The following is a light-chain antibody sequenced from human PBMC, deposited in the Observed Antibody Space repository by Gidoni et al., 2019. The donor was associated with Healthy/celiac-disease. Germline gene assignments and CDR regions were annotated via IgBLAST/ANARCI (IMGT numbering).Light chain of an antibody. CDR1: QGSSSY. CDR2: AAS. Sequence: AIRMTQSPSSFSASTGDRVTITCRASQGSSSYLAWYQQKPGKAPKLLIYAASTLQSGDPSRFSGSGSGTDFTLTISCLQSEDFATYYCQQYYSYPRTFGQGTKVEIK. V-gene: IGKV1-8*01. J-gene: IGKJ1*01. CDR3: QQYYSYPRT.